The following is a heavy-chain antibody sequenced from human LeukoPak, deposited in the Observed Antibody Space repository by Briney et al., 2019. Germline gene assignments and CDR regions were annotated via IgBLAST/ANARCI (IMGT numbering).Heavy chain of an antibody. Sequence: GGSLRLSCAVSGFTFSSFAMRWVRQAPGKGLVWVSAISGSGGSTCYADSVKGRFTISRDNSKNTLYLQMNSLRAEDTAVYYCAKADSGSYYPLDYWGQGTLVTVSS. V-gene: IGHV3-23*01. CDR2: ISGSGGST. CDR3: AKADSGSYYPLDY. D-gene: IGHD1-26*01. J-gene: IGHJ4*02. CDR1: GFTFSSFA.